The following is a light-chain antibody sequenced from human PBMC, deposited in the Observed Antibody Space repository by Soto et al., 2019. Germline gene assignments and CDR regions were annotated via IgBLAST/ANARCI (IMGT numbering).Light chain of an antibody. V-gene: IGLV1-44*01. CDR3: AAWDDSLNGRGV. CDR1: SSNIGSNT. J-gene: IGLJ1*01. CDR2: SNN. Sequence: QSVLTQPPSAPGTPGQRVTISCSGSSSNIGSNTVNWYQQLPGTAPKLLIYSNNQRPSGVPDRFSGSKSGTSASLAISGLQSEDEADYYCAAWDDSLNGRGVFGTGTKSPS.